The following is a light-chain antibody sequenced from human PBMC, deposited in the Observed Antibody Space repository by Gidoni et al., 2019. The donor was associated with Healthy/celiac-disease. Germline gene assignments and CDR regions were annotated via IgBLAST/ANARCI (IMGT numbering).Light chain of an antibody. V-gene: IGKV3-11*01. J-gene: IGKJ3*01. CDR2: DAS. CDR3: QQRSTWPPSFT. CDR1: QSGSRY. Sequence: EIVLTQSPATLSLSPGERATLSCSASQSGSRYLAWYQQKPGQAPRLLIYDASNRATGIPARFRGSGSVTDFTLTISSLEPEDFAVYYCQQRSTWPPSFTFGPGTKVDIK.